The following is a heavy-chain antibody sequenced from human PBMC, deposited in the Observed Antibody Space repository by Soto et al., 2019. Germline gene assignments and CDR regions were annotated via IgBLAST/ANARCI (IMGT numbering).Heavy chain of an antibody. D-gene: IGHD6-13*01. CDR3: ARHPERIAQIGWFDP. J-gene: IGHJ5*02. CDR1: GFTFSSYS. Sequence: EVLLVESGGGLVQPGGSLRLSCAASGFTFSSYSMNWVRQAPGKGLEWVSYISSSSSTRYYADSVKCRFTISRDNAKNSLYLQMNSLRAEDTAVYYCARHPERIAQIGWFDPWGQGTLVTVSS. V-gene: IGHV3-48*01. CDR2: ISSSSSTR.